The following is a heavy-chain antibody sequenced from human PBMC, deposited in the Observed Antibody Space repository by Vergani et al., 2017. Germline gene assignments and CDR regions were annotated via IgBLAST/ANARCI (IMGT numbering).Heavy chain of an antibody. CDR1: GGSISSGGYY. J-gene: IGHJ5*02. CDR2: IYYSGST. V-gene: IGHV4-31*03. D-gene: IGHD4-17*01. CDR3: AREDVDYARNGGGGFDP. Sequence: QVQLQESGPGLVKPSQTLSLTCTVSGGSISSGGYYWSWIRQHPGKGLEWIGDIYYSGSTYYNPSLKSRVTISVDTSKNQFSLKLSSVTAADTAVYYCAREDVDYARNGGGGFDPWGQGTLVTVSS.